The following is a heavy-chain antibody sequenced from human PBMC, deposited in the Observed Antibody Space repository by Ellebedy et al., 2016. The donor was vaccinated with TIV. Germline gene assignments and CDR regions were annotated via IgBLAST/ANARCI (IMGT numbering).Heavy chain of an antibody. CDR3: ARRSSYWSALDF. CDR1: GGSICITCNY. Sequence: MPSETLSLTCTMSGGSICITCNYWGWIRQRPVKGLEWTRIFYYDGSIYYNPSLKSRVTISKDTSKNQFSLKLTSVTAADTAVYYCARRSSYWSALDFWGQGTLATVSS. V-gene: IGHV4-39*01. CDR2: FYYDGSI. D-gene: IGHD6-19*01. J-gene: IGHJ4*02.